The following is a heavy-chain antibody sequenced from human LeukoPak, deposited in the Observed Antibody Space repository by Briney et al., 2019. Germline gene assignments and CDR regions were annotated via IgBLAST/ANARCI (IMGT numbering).Heavy chain of an antibody. V-gene: IGHV1-18*01. CDR2: ISAYNGNT. Sequence: GASVKVSCKASRYTFTSYGISWVRPAPGQGLEWMGWISAYNGNTSYAQKRQGRVTMTTDTSTSTAYMELRSLRSDDTAVYYCARGVLRFLEWPKNWFDPWGQGTLVTVSS. CDR3: ARGVLRFLEWPKNWFDP. J-gene: IGHJ5*02. CDR1: RYTFTSYG. D-gene: IGHD3-3*01.